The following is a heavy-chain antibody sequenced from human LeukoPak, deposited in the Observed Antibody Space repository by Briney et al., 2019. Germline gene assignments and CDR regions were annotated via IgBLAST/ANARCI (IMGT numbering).Heavy chain of an antibody. CDR2: ISYDGSNK. CDR3: AKDDYVWGSYRYTFYYGMDV. CDR1: GFTFSSYG. Sequence: GGSLRLSCAASGFTFSSYGMHWVRQAPGKGLEWVAVISYDGSNKYYADSVKGRFTISRDNSKNTLYLQMNSLRAEDTAVYYCAKDDYVWGSYRYTFYYGMDVWGQGTTVTVSS. V-gene: IGHV3-30*18. D-gene: IGHD3-16*02. J-gene: IGHJ6*02.